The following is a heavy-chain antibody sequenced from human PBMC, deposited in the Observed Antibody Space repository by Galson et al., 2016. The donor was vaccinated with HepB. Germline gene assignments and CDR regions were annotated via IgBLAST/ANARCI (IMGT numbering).Heavy chain of an antibody. CDR1: GGTFSRYA. Sequence: SVKVSCKASGGTFSRYAIRWVRQAPGQGLEWMGEIIPIFATANYAQKFQGRVTITAEESTSTAYMELSSLRSEDTAVYYCARCMVQGYFDYWGQGTLVTVSS. V-gene: IGHV1-69*13. D-gene: IGHD2-8*01. J-gene: IGHJ4*02. CDR3: ARCMVQGYFDY. CDR2: IIPIFATA.